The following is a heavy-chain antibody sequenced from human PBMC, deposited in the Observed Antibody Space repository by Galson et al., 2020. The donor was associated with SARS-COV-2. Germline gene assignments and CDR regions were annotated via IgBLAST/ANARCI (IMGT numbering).Heavy chain of an antibody. D-gene: IGHD3-16*01. CDR1: GGSISSGSYY. CDR3: ARGGGFTAFDP. Sequence: SETLSLTCTVSGGSISSGSYYWSWVRQPAGKGLEWIGRIYTSGSTDYNPSLKSRVTISVDTSKSQFSLKLSSVTAADTAVYYCARGGGFTAFDPWGQGTLVTVSS. V-gene: IGHV4-61*02. CDR2: IYTSGST. J-gene: IGHJ5*02.